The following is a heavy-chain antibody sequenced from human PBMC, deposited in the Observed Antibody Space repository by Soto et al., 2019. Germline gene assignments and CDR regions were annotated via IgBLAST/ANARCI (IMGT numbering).Heavy chain of an antibody. CDR3: AGTDIVVVPAKNWFDP. V-gene: IGHV3-11*06. J-gene: IGHJ5*02. CDR2: ISSSSSYI. Sequence: GGSLRLSCAASGFTFSDYYMSWICQAPGKGLEWVSSISSSSSYIYYADSVKGRFTISRDNAKNSLYLQMNSLRAEDTAVYYCAGTDIVVVPAKNWFDPWGQGTLVTVSS. D-gene: IGHD2-2*01. CDR1: GFTFSDYY.